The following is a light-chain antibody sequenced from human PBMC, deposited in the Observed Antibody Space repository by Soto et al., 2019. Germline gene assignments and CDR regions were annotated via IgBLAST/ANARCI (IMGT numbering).Light chain of an antibody. J-gene: IGKJ5*01. CDR3: PQHSKWPIT. CDR1: QSVDSN. V-gene: IGKV3-15*01. CDR2: GIS. Sequence: EIVMTQSPGTLSLSPGETATLSCRASQSVDSNYLAWYQQKPGQAPRLLVYGISTRATDIPARGSGSGSGTEFTLTISSLQSEDFGIYYCPQHSKWPITFGQGTRLEIK.